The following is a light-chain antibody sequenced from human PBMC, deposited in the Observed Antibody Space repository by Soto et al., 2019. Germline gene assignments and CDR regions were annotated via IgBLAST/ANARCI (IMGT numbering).Light chain of an antibody. J-gene: IGKJ3*01. CDR2: GAS. Sequence: EIVLTQSPGTLSLSPGERATLSCRASQSVGSNNLAWYQHKPGKAPRLLIYGASTRAPGIPDRFSGSGSGKVLALTISRLEPDDFAVYYCQQYGSSPFTFGPGTKVDI. CDR3: QQYGSSPFT. CDR1: QSVGSNN. V-gene: IGKV3-20*01.